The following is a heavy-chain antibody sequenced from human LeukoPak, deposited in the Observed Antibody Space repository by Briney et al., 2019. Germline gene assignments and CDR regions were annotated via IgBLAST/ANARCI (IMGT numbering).Heavy chain of an antibody. Sequence: SETLSLTCAVYGGFFSGYYWSWIRQPPGKGLEWIGEINHSGSTNYNPSVKSRVTISVDTSKNQFSLKLSSVTAADTAVYYCARIRIQLWPTDDYWGQGTLVTVSS. CDR3: ARIRIQLWPTDDY. J-gene: IGHJ4*02. D-gene: IGHD5-18*01. CDR1: GGFFSGYY. V-gene: IGHV4-34*01. CDR2: INHSGST.